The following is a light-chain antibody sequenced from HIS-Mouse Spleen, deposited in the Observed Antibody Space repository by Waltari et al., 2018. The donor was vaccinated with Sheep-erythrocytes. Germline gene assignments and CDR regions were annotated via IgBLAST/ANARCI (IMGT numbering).Light chain of an antibody. CDR2: EGS. Sequence: QSALTQPASVSGSPGQSITISCTGTSSDVGSYNLVSWYQQHPGKAPKLTIYEGSKRPVGVSNRFSGSKSGNTASLTISGLQAEDEADYYCCSYAGSSTPWVFGGGTKLTVL. V-gene: IGLV2-23*01. CDR3: CSYAGSSTPWV. CDR1: SSDVGSYNL. J-gene: IGLJ3*02.